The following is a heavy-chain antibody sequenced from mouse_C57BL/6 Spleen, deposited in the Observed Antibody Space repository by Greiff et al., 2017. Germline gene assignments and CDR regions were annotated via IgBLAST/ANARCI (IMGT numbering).Heavy chain of an antibody. D-gene: IGHD3-3*01. CDR3: ARWASFSAY. V-gene: IGHV1-15*01. CDR2: IDPETGGT. CDR1: GYTITDYE. J-gene: IGHJ3*01. Sequence: VQRVESGAELVRPGASVTLSCKASGYTITDYEMHWVKQTPVHGLEWIGAIDPETGGTAYKPKFKGKAILTADKSSSTAYMELRSLTSEDAAGYYCARWASFSAYWGQGTLVTVSA.